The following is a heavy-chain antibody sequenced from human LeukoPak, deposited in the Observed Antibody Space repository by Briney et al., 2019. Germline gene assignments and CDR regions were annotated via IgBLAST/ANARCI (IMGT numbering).Heavy chain of an antibody. CDR2: ISYDGSNK. V-gene: IGHV3-30*18. CDR1: GFTFSSYG. J-gene: IGHJ3*01. D-gene: IGHD3-10*01. Sequence: PGRSLRLSCAASGFTFSSYGMHWVRQAPGKGLEWVAVISYDGSNKYYADSVKGRFTISRDNSKNTLYLQMNSLRAEDTAVYYCAKGRGFDVWGQGTMVTVSS. CDR3: AKGRGFDV.